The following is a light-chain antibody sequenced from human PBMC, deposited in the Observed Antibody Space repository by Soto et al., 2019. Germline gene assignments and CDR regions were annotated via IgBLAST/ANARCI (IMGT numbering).Light chain of an antibody. CDR2: GNS. J-gene: IGLJ3*02. V-gene: IGLV1-40*01. Sequence: QSVLTQPPSVSGAPGQRVTISCTGSSSNIGAGYDVHWYRQLPGTAPKLLVYGNSNRPSGVPDRFSGSKSGTSASLAITGLQAEDEADYDCQSYDSSLSGSVFGGGTQLTVL. CDR1: SSNIGAGYD. CDR3: QSYDSSLSGSV.